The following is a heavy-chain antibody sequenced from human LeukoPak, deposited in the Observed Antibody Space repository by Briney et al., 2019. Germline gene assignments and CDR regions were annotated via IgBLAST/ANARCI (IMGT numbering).Heavy chain of an antibody. CDR1: GYTFTRYA. CDR3: ARDSVPMIVVVIADPEYFQH. CDR2: INTNTGNP. Sequence: ASVKVPCKASGYTFTRYAMNWVRQAPGQGLEWMGWINTNTGNPTYAQGFTGRFVFSLDTSVSTAYLQISSLKAEDTAVYYCARDSVPMIVVVIADPEYFQHWGQGTLVTVSS. D-gene: IGHD3-22*01. J-gene: IGHJ1*01. V-gene: IGHV7-4-1*02.